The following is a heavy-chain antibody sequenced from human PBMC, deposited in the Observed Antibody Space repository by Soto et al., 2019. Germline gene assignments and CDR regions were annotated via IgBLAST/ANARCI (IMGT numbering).Heavy chain of an antibody. CDR3: ASRGRGTRGYYYYGMDV. CDR1: GGSFSGYY. D-gene: IGHD3-16*01. J-gene: IGHJ6*04. CDR2: INHSGST. V-gene: IGHV4-34*01. Sequence: SETLSLTCAVYGGSFSGYYWSWIRQPPGKGLEWIGEINHSGSTNYNPSLKSRVTISVDTSKNQFSLKLSSVTAADTAVYYCASRGRGTRGYYYYGMDVWGKGTTVTVSS.